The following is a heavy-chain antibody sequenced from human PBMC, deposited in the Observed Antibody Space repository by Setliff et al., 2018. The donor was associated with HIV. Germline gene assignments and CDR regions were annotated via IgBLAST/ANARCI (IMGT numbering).Heavy chain of an antibody. J-gene: IGHJ4*01. CDR1: DGSIGRYY. CDR2: IYYSGST. V-gene: IGHV4-59*01. Sequence: SETLSLTCTVSDGSIGRYYWTWIRQPPGKALEWIGYIYYSGSTNYNPSLKSRVTLSVDTSMNQYSLKLRSVTAADTAVYYCASLHRIADFDYWGQGTLVTVSS. D-gene: IGHD6-13*01. CDR3: ASLHRIADFDY.